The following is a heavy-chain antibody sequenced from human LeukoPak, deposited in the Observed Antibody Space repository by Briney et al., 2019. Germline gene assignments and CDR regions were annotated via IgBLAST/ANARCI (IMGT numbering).Heavy chain of an antibody. CDR3: AREPYYYDSSGYTSFDY. CDR1: GGSISSGSYY. Sequence: PSQTLSLTCTVSGGSISSGSYYWSWIRQPAGKGLEWIGRIYTSGSTNYNSSLKSRVTISVDTSNNQFSLKLSSVTAADTAVYYCAREPYYYDSSGYTSFDYWGQGTLVTVSS. CDR2: IYTSGST. D-gene: IGHD3-22*01. J-gene: IGHJ4*02. V-gene: IGHV4-61*02.